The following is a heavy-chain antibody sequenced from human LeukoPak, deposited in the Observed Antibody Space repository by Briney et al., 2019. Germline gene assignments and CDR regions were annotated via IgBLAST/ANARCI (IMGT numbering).Heavy chain of an antibody. CDR1: GGSISSGGYS. J-gene: IGHJ3*02. Sequence: SETLSLTCAVSGGSISSGGYSWSWIRQPPGKGLEWIGYIYHSGSTYYNPSLKSRVTISVDRSKNQFSLKLSSVTAADTAVYYCARGMGDAFDIWGQGTMVTVSS. D-gene: IGHD3-16*01. V-gene: IGHV4-30-2*01. CDR3: ARGMGDAFDI. CDR2: IYHSGST.